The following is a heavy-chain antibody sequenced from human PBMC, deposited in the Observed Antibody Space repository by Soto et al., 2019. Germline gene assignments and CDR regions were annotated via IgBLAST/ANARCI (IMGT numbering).Heavy chain of an antibody. CDR1: GGSISSGDYY. CDR3: VREGGDNWFDP. J-gene: IGHJ5*02. D-gene: IGHD3-16*01. CDR2: IYYSGST. V-gene: IGHV4-30-4*01. Sequence: SETLSLTCTVSGGSISSGDYYWSWIRQPPGKGLEWIGYIYYSGSTFYNPSLKNRVTISLDTSKIQFSLKLSSVTAADTAVYYRVREGGDNWFDPWGQGTLVTVSS.